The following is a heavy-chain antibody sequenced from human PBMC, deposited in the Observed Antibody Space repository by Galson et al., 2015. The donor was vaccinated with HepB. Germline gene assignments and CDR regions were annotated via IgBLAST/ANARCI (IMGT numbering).Heavy chain of an antibody. Sequence: SLRLSCAASGFTVSIYYMNWVRQAPGKGLEWVSVLYSGGSSNYADSVKGRFTISRHKSKNTVYLQMNSLRPDDTAVYYCARGAPSLQAMDVWGQGTTVTVSS. CDR3: ARGAPSLQAMDV. D-gene: IGHD2-21*01. CDR2: LYSGGSS. CDR1: GFTVSIYY. V-gene: IGHV3-53*04. J-gene: IGHJ6*02.